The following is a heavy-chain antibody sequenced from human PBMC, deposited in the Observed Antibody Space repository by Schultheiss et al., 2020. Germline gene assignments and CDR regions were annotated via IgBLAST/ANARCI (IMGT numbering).Heavy chain of an antibody. J-gene: IGHJ4*02. Sequence: SETLSLTRTVSGGSMRSYYWSWTRQPPGKGLECIGYIYDSGTTNYDPSLKSRVTISVDTSKNQFSLKLSSVTAADTAVYYCARSHNYALDDWGQGTRVTGCS. CDR3: ARSHNYALDD. V-gene: IGHV4-59*01. CDR2: IYDSGTT. D-gene: IGHD2-2*01. CDR1: GGSMRSYY.